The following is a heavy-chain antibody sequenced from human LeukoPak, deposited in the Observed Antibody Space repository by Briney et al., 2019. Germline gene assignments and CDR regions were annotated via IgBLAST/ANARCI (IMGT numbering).Heavy chain of an antibody. V-gene: IGHV3-48*04. D-gene: IGHD6-19*01. J-gene: IGHJ4*02. CDR1: EFTFSTYS. Sequence: GGSLRLSCAASEFTFSTYSMNWVRQAPGKGLGWISFISSSSSTIYYADSVKGRFTVSRDNAKNSLYLQMNSLGAEDTAVYYCARDLTGYSTGWYVLYYFDYWGQGTLVTVFS. CDR3: ARDLTGYSTGWYVLYYFDY. CDR2: ISSSSSTI.